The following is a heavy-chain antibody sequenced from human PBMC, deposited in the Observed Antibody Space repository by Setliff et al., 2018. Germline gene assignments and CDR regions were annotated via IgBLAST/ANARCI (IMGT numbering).Heavy chain of an antibody. V-gene: IGHV1-46*01. CDR1: GYIFTSYY. Sequence: ASVKVSCKASGYIFTSYYVHWVRQAPGQGLEWMGLFNPSGGSTKYAEKFQGRVTLTRDTSTSTVYLDLSSLRFEDTAIYYCARGDYSNPCDYWGQGTLVTVSS. CDR3: ARGDYSNPCDY. D-gene: IGHD4-4*01. J-gene: IGHJ4*02. CDR2: FNPSGGST.